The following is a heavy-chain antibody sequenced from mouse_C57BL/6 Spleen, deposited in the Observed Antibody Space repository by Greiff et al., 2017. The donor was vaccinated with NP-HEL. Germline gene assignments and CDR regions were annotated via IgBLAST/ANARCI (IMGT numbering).Heavy chain of an antibody. CDR2: ISSGGDYI. CDR3: TRGGEYFDV. J-gene: IGHJ1*03. V-gene: IGHV5-9-1*02. CDR1: GFTFSSYA. Sequence: EVKVVESGEGLVKPGGSLKLSCAASGFTFSSYAMSWVRQTPEKRLEWVAYISSGGDYIYYADTVKGRFTISRENARNTLYLQMISLKSEDTAMYYCTRGGEYFDVWGTGTTVTVSS.